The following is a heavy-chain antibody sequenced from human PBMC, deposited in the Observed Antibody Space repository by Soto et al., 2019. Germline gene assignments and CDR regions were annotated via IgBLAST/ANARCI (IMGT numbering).Heavy chain of an antibody. D-gene: IGHD3-22*01. CDR1: GFTVSSNY. CDR2: IYSGGST. CDR3: AREGQWLLQRYFDY. Sequence: EVQLVESGGGLVQPGGSLRLSCAASGFTVSSNYMSWVRQAPGKGLEWVSVIYSGGSTYYADSVKGRFTISRDNSRNTLYLQMNSLRAEDTAVYYCAREGQWLLQRYFDYGGQGTLVTVSS. V-gene: IGHV3-66*01. J-gene: IGHJ4*02.